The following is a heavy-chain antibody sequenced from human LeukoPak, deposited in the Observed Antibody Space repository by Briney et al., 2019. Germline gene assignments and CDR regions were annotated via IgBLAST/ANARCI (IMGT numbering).Heavy chain of an antibody. CDR1: GGSFSGYY. CDR3: ASFLGYCSGGSCPDAFDT. D-gene: IGHD2-15*01. Sequence: SETLSLTCAVYGGSFSGYYWSWIRQPPGKGLEWIGEINHSGSTNYNPSLKSRVTISVDTSKNQFSLKLSSVTAADTAVYYCASFLGYCSGGSCPDAFDTWGQGTMVTVSS. V-gene: IGHV4-34*01. CDR2: INHSGST. J-gene: IGHJ3*02.